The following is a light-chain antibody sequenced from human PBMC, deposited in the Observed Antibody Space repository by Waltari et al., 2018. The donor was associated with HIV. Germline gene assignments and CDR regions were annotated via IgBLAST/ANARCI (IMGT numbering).Light chain of an antibody. V-gene: IGKV4-1*01. CDR2: WAS. J-gene: IGKJ4*01. Sequence: DIVMTQSPDSLPVSLGERATINCTSSRSILYSSDNRNYLAWYQQKPRQPPKLLISWASTPESGVPDRFSGSGSGTDFTLTITRLQAEDVAVYHCQQYFRIPPTFGGGTK. CDR1: RSILYSSDNRNY. CDR3: QQYFRIPPT.